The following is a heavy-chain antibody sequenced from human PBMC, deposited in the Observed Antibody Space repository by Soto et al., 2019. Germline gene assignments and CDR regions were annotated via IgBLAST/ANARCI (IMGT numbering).Heavy chain of an antibody. CDR2: IYYSGST. Sequence: QLQLQESGPGLVKPSETLSLTCTVSGGSISSSSYYWGWIRQPPGKGLEWIGSIYYSGSTYYNPSLKSRVTISVDTSKNQFSLKLSSVTAADTAVYYCARLKFGAHFDYWGQGTLVTVSS. J-gene: IGHJ4*02. CDR3: ARLKFGAHFDY. D-gene: IGHD3-10*01. CDR1: GGSISSSSYY. V-gene: IGHV4-39*01.